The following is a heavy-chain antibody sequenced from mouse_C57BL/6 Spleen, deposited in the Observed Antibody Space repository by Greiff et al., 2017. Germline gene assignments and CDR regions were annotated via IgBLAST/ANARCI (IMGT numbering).Heavy chain of an antibody. D-gene: IGHD3-1*01. Sequence: QVQLKQPGAELVRPGSSVKLSCKASGYTFTSYWMHWVKQRPIQGLEWIGNIDPSDSETHYNQKFKDKATLTVDKSSSTAYMQLSSLTSEDSAVYYCARSGGRGYAMDYWGQGTSVTVSS. CDR3: ARSGGRGYAMDY. J-gene: IGHJ4*01. CDR2: IDPSDSET. V-gene: IGHV1-52*01. CDR1: GYTFTSYW.